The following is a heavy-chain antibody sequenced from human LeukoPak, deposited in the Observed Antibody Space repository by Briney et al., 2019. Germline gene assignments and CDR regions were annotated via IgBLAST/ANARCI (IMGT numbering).Heavy chain of an antibody. CDR2: IYYSGST. CDR3: AREARLDPDYGDYVPHFDY. CDR1: GGSISSSSYY. J-gene: IGHJ4*02. V-gene: IGHV4-39*07. Sequence: KTSETLSLTCTVSGGSISSSSYYWGWIRQPPGKGLEWIGSIYYSGSTYYNPSLKSRVTISVDTSKNQFSLKLSSVTAADTAVYYCAREARLDPDYGDYVPHFDYWGQGTLVTVSS. D-gene: IGHD4-17*01.